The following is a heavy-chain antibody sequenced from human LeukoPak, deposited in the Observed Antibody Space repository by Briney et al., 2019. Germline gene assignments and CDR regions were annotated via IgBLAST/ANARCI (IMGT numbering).Heavy chain of an antibody. J-gene: IGHJ3*02. D-gene: IGHD2-2*01. CDR2: IYPGDSDT. CDR1: GYSFTSYW. Sequence: GESLKISCKGSGYSFTSYWIGWVRQMPGKGLEWMGIIYPGDSDTRYSPSFQGQVTISADKSISTAYLQWSSLKASDTAMYYCASTYCSSTSCRSGGAFDIWGQGTMVTVSS. CDR3: ASTYCSSTSCRSGGAFDI. V-gene: IGHV5-51*01.